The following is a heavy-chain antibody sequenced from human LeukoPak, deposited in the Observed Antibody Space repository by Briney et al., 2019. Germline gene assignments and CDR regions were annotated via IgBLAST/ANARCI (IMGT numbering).Heavy chain of an antibody. CDR1: GFTFGSYW. CDR2: INSDGSST. Sequence: GGSLRLSCAASGFTFGSYWMHWVRQAPGKGLVWVSRINSDGSSTSYADSVKGRFTISRDNAKNTLYLQMNSLRAEDTAMYYCARGASNYGNWEVAYWGQGTLVTVSS. V-gene: IGHV3-74*01. J-gene: IGHJ4*02. D-gene: IGHD4-11*01. CDR3: ARGASNYGNWEVAY.